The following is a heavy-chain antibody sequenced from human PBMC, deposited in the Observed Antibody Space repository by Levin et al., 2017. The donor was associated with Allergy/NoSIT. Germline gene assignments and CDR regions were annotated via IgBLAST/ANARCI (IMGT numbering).Heavy chain of an antibody. CDR3: ARVVAVAGSPGPYYYYYGMDV. CDR2: INHSGST. CDR1: GGSFSGYY. J-gene: IGHJ6*02. Sequence: SETLSLTCAVYGGSFSGYYWSWIRQPPGKGLEWIGEINHSGSTNYNPSLKSRVTISVDTSKNQFSLKLSSVTAADTAVYYCARVVAVAGSPGPYYYYYGMDVWGQGTTVTVSS. D-gene: IGHD6-19*01. V-gene: IGHV4-34*01.